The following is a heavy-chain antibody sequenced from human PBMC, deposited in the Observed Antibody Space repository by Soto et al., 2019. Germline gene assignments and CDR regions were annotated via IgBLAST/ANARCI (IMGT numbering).Heavy chain of an antibody. V-gene: IGHV3-66*01. CDR2: IYSGGST. D-gene: IGHD3-9*01. Sequence: GGSLRLSCAASGFTVSSNYMSWVRQAPGKGLEWVSVIYSGGSTYYADSVKGRFTISRDNSKNTLYLQMNSLRAEDTAVYYCARDISLVIIPSPSGMDGWGQGTTVTVAS. J-gene: IGHJ6*02. CDR1: GFTVSSNY. CDR3: ARDISLVIIPSPSGMDG.